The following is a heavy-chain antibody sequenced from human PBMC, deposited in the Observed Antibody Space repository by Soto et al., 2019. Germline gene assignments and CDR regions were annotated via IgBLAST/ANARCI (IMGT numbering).Heavy chain of an antibody. CDR2: IYHSGST. V-gene: IGHV4-4*02. CDR1: GGSISSSNW. CDR3: ARQYGDYVRGAFDI. J-gene: IGHJ3*02. Sequence: SETLSLTCAVSGGSISSSNWWSWVRQPPGKGLEWIGEIYHSGSTNYNPSLKSRVTISVDKSKNQFSLKLSSVTAADTAVYYCARQYGDYVRGAFDIWGQGTMVTVSS. D-gene: IGHD4-17*01.